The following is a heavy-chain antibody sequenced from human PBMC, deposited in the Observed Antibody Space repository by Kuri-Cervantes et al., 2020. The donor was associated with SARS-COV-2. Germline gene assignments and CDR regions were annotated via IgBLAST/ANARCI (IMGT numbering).Heavy chain of an antibody. J-gene: IGHJ6*02. CDR1: GFTFSSYG. Sequence: GESLKISCAASGFTFSSYGMHWVRQAPGKGLEWVAVIWYDGSNKYYADFLKGRFTISRDNSKNTLHLDMNSLRPEDTGVYYCAKMGDNHSKGDYGNEVWGQGITVTVSS. CDR2: IWYDGSNK. CDR3: AKMGDNHSKGDYGNEV. D-gene: IGHD3-16*01. V-gene: IGHV3-30*02.